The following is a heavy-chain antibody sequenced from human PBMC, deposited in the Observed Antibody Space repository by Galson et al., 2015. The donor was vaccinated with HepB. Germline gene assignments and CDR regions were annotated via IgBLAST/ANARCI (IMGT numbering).Heavy chain of an antibody. D-gene: IGHD3-10*01. V-gene: IGHV3-30-3*01. Sequence: SLRLSCAASGFTFSSFAMNWVRQAPGKGLEWVAVISYDGTNEYYADSVKGRFTISKDNSENMLYLQMNSLRPEDTAVYYCARDGWVRMVRELLPLLEDAFDIWGQGTMVTVSS. CDR2: ISYDGTNE. CDR3: ARDGWVRMVRELLPLLEDAFDI. J-gene: IGHJ3*02. CDR1: GFTFSSFA.